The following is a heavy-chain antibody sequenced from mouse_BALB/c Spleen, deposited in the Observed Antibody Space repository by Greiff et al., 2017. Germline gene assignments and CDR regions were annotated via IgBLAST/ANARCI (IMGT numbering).Heavy chain of an antibody. V-gene: IGHV5-9-3*01. J-gene: IGHJ4*01. CDR3: ARRSYGSSPGNAMDY. CDR1: GFTFSSYA. Sequence: EVHLVESGGGLVKPGGSLKLSCAASGFTFSSYAMSWVRQTPEKRLEWVATISSGGSYTYYPDSVKGRFTISRDNAKNTPYLQMSSLRSEDTAMYYCARRSYGSSPGNAMDYWGQGTSVTVSS. CDR2: ISSGGSYT. D-gene: IGHD1-1*01.